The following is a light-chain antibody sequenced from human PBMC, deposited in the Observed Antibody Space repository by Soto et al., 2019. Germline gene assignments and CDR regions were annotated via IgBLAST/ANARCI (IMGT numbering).Light chain of an antibody. CDR1: QDISHY. V-gene: IGKV1-33*01. Sequence: DIQMTQSPSSLSASVGDRVTITCQASQDISHYLNWYQQRPGKAPKLLIYDASNLETGVPSRFSGSGSGTDVTFTISSLQPEDIATYYCQQYDNLALTFGGGTKVEIK. J-gene: IGKJ4*01. CDR2: DAS. CDR3: QQYDNLALT.